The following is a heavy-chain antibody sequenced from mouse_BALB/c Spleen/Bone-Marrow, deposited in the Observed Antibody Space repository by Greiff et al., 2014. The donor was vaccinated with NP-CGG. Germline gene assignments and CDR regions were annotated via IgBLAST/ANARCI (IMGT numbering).Heavy chain of an antibody. CDR1: GFNIKDTY. V-gene: IGHV14-3*02. Sequence: EVQLQQSGAELVKPGAPVKLSCTASGFNIKDTYMHWVKQRPEQGLEWIGRIDPANGNTKYDPKFQGKASITADTSSNTAYLQLSSLTSEDTAVYYCASYVSGYYSDYRGPGPSLTVSS. J-gene: IGHJ2*02. CDR3: ASYVSGYYSDY. CDR2: IDPANGNT.